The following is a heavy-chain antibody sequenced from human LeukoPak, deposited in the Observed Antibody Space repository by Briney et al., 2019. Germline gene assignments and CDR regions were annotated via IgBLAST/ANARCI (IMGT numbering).Heavy chain of an antibody. CDR2: IKNDGAVK. J-gene: IGHJ4*02. D-gene: IGHD6-13*01. Sequence: PGGSLTLSCAASGFTFSYHWMTWVRQAPGKGLEWVANIKNDGAVKNYVDSVKGRFTISRDNAKNSLYLQMNSPRAEDTAVYYCAEDSYSKGDFWGQGVLVAVSS. CDR1: GFTFSYHW. CDR3: AEDSYSKGDF. V-gene: IGHV3-7*01.